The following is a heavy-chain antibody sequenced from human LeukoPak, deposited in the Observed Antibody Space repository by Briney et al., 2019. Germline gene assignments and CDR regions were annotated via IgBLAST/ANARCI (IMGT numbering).Heavy chain of an antibody. CDR1: GFTFSSYA. D-gene: IGHD4-23*01. Sequence: GGSLRLSCAASGFTFSSYAVSWVRQAPGKGLEWVSTISGSGGSTYYADSVKGRFTISRDNAKNSLYLQMNSLRAEDTAVYYCAREDYGGKDAFDVWGQGTMVTVSS. V-gene: IGHV3-23*01. CDR3: AREDYGGKDAFDV. J-gene: IGHJ3*01. CDR2: ISGSGGST.